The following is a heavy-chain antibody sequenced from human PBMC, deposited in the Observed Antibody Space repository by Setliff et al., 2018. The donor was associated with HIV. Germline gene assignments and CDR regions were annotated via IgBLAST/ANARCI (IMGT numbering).Heavy chain of an antibody. Sequence: LSLTCTVYGASISNSNSYWGWIRQPPGKRLEWLGSIYDSGSTNYNPSLKSRVTISVDTSKNQFSLKLSSVTAADTAVYYCASGITGTTGDYWGQGTLVTVSS. CDR2: IYDSGST. D-gene: IGHD1-7*01. J-gene: IGHJ4*02. V-gene: IGHV4-39*07. CDR3: ASGITGTTGDY. CDR1: GASISNSNSY.